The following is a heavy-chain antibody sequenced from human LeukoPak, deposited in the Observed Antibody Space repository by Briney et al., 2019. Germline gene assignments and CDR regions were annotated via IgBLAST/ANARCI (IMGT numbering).Heavy chain of an antibody. D-gene: IGHD2-2*01. CDR2: IYSSGST. CDR3: ARECFSSICPYNNMDV. CDR1: GGSISSSY. Sequence: SETLSLTCTVSGGSISSSYWTWIRQPAGKGLEWIGRIYSSGSTNYNPSLKSRLTMSVDTSRNQFSLKLNSVTAADTVVYYCARECFSSICPYNNMDVWGQGTTVTVSS. J-gene: IGHJ6*02. V-gene: IGHV4-4*07.